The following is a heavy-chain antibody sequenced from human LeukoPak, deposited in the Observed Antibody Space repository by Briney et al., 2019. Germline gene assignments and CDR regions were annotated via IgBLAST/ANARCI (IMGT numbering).Heavy chain of an antibody. CDR1: GGSISSYY. CDR3: ARSGDGYNFLD. V-gene: IGHV4-59*01. J-gene: IGHJ4*02. Sequence: SETLSLTCTVSGGSISSYYWSWIRQPPGRGLEWIGYIYYSGSTNDNPSLESRVTISVDTSKNQFSLKLSSATAADTAVYYCARSGDGYNFLDWGQGTLVTVSS. CDR2: IYYSGST. D-gene: IGHD5-24*01.